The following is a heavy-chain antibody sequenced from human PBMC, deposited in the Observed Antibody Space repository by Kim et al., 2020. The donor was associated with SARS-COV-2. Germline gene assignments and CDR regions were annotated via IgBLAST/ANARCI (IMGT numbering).Heavy chain of an antibody. J-gene: IGHJ4*02. Sequence: GGSLRLSCAASGFTFSSYGMHWVRQAPGKGLEWVAVISYDGSNKYYADSVKGRFTISRDNSKNTLYLQMNSLRAEDTAVYYCAKKGGRDYGDYDFDYWGQGTLVTVSS. CDR3: AKKGGRDYGDYDFDY. CDR2: ISYDGSNK. CDR1: GFTFSSYG. V-gene: IGHV3-30*18. D-gene: IGHD4-17*01.